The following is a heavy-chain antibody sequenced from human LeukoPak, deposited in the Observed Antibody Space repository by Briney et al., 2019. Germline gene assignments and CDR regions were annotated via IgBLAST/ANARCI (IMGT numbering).Heavy chain of an antibody. V-gene: IGHV3-21*01. Sequence: GGSLGLTCAASGFTFSSYSMNWVRQAPGKGLEWVSSISSSSSYIYYADSVKGRLTISRDNAKNSLYLQMNSLRAEDTAVYYCAREGSSSEIPDYWGQGTLVTVSS. D-gene: IGHD6-6*01. CDR1: GFTFSSYS. CDR3: AREGSSSEIPDY. J-gene: IGHJ4*02. CDR2: ISSSSSYI.